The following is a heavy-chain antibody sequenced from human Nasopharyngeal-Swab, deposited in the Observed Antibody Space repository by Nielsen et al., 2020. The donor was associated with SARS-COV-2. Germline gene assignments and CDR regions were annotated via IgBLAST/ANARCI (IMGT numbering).Heavy chain of an antibody. CDR3: ARDEVITSWYFDL. CDR2: ISAYNGNT. Sequence: ASVKVSCKASGYTFTSYGISWVRQAPGQGLEWMGWISAYNGNTNYAQRLQGRVTMTTDTSTSTAYVELRSLRSDDTAVYYCARDEVITSWYFDLWGRGTLVTVSS. CDR1: GYTFTSYG. J-gene: IGHJ2*01. D-gene: IGHD3-22*01. V-gene: IGHV1-18*01.